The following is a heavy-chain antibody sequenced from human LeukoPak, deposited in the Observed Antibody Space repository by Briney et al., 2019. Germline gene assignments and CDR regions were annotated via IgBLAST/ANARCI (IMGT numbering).Heavy chain of an antibody. V-gene: IGHV3-9*01. D-gene: IGHD3-10*01. J-gene: IGHJ4*02. Sequence: PGRSLRLSCAASGFTFDDYAMHWVRQAPGKGLEWVSGISWNSGSIGYADSVKGRFTISRDNAKNSLYLQMNSLRAEDTALYYCAKEYSGSYDYWGQGTLVTASS. CDR2: ISWNSGSI. CDR1: GFTFDDYA. CDR3: AKEYSGSYDY.